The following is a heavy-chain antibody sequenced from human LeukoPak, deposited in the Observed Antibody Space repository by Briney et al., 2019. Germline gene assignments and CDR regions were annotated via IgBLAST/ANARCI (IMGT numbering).Heavy chain of an antibody. J-gene: IGHJ5*02. V-gene: IGHV1-69*01. Sequence: SVKVSCKASGGTFSSYAISWVRQAPGQGLEWMGGIIPIFGTANYAQKFQGRVTITADESTSTAYMELSSLRSEDTAVYYCARAQGYSSGWYRDWFDPWGQGTLVTVSS. CDR2: IIPIFGTA. D-gene: IGHD6-19*01. CDR3: ARAQGYSSGWYRDWFDP. CDR1: GGTFSSYA.